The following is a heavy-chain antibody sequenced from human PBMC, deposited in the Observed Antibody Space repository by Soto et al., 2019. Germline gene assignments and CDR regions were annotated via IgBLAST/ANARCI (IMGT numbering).Heavy chain of an antibody. D-gene: IGHD3-22*01. Sequence: PSETLSLTCTVSGVSISSGGYYWSWIRQHPGKGLEWIGYIYYSGSTYYNPSLKSRVTISVDTSKNQFSLKLSSVTAADTAVYYCSRIYSSGSTQDPYTRPYYGMDVWGQGTTVTVSS. J-gene: IGHJ6*02. V-gene: IGHV4-31*03. CDR2: IYYSGST. CDR1: GVSISSGGYY. CDR3: SRIYSSGSTQDPYTRPYYGMDV.